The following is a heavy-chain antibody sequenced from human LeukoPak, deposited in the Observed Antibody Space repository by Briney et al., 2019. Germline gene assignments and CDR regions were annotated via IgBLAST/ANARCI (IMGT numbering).Heavy chain of an antibody. CDR1: GDSVGTGSYC. J-gene: IGHJ2*01. Sequence: SEALSLTCTVSGDSVGTGSYCWSWIRQPPGKGLEWIGYIYFSGSTNYNPSLKSRVTISVDTSKNQFSLQLTSVTDADTAVYYCARENLTFLVDLWGRGTLVTVSS. V-gene: IGHV4-61*01. CDR2: IYFSGST. CDR3: ARENLTFLVDL.